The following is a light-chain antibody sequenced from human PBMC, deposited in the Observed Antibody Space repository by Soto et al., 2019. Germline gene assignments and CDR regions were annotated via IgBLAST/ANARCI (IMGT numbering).Light chain of an antibody. CDR3: QKYNSAPWT. V-gene: IGKV1-27*01. CDR1: QGISKY. J-gene: IGKJ1*01. Sequence: DIQMTQSPTSLSASVGDRVTITCRASQGISKYLAWYQQKPGKAPKLLIYDAATLTSGVPSRFSGSGSGTDFTLTISSLQPGDVASYYCQKYNSAPWTFGQGTKVEIK. CDR2: DAA.